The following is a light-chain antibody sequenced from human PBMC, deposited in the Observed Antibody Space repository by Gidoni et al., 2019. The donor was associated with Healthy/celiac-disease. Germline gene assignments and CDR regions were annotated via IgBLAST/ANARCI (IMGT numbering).Light chain of an antibody. V-gene: IGKV1-39*01. CDR2: AAS. Sequence: DIQMTQAPSPLSASVGDRVTITCRASQSISSYLDWNQQKPGKAPKLLIDAASSLQSGVPSRFSGSGSGTDFNLTISSLQPEDFATYYCQQSYSTPYTFGQGTKLEIK. CDR3: QQSYSTPYT. J-gene: IGKJ2*01. CDR1: QSISSY.